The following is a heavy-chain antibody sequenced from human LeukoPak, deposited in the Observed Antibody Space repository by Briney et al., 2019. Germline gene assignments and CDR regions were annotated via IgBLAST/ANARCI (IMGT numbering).Heavy chain of an antibody. D-gene: IGHD2-15*01. CDR2: LYYSGST. J-gene: IGHJ3*02. CDR1: GGSISSSSYY. V-gene: IGHV4-39*01. Sequence: SETLSLTCTVSGGSISSSSYYWGRNRPPPGQGLVWIGNLYYSGSTDSNQSLKSRVNITVVTSNDHFSLKLSSVTAPGTALYYCARHLEGPRLPENAFDIWPEDTRDSVSS. CDR3: ARHLEGPRLPENAFDI.